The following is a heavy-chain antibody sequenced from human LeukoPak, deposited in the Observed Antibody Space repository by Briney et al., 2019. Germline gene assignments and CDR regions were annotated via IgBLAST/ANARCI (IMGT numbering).Heavy chain of an antibody. J-gene: IGHJ4*02. CDR1: GYTFTDYY. Sequence: GASVKVSCKASGYTFTDYYMHWVRQAPGQGLQWMGWINPNSGDTGYAQQFQGRVTLTRDTSITTAYMELTNLKSDDTAVYYCTRERPILVVVVPTDLDYWGQGTLVTVSS. CDR3: TRERPILVVVVPTDLDY. D-gene: IGHD2-15*01. CDR2: INPNSGDT. V-gene: IGHV1-2*02.